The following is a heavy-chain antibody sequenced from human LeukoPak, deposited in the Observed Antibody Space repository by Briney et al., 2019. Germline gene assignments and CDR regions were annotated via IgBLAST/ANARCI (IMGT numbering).Heavy chain of an antibody. Sequence: GGFLRLSCAASGFTFSSYVMNWVRQAPGKGLEWVSGISSSGGSTYYADSVRGRFTISRDNSKNTLYLQVICVKAEDTAVYYCASGMGGSYYLNYWGQGTLVTVSS. V-gene: IGHV3-23*01. CDR3: ASGMGGSYYLNY. J-gene: IGHJ4*02. CDR1: GFTFSSYV. D-gene: IGHD1-26*01. CDR2: ISSSGGST.